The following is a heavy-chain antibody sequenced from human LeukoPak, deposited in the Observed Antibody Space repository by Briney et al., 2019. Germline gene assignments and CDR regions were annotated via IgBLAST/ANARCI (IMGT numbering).Heavy chain of an antibody. D-gene: IGHD1-1*01. V-gene: IGHV3-53*01. CDR3: ARDSETETGWYYYGMDV. J-gene: IGHJ6*02. CDR1: GVIVSGDY. CDR2: LYSGGSA. Sequence: GGSLRLSCAASGVIVSGDYINWVRQAPGKGLEWIAVLYSGGSAYYADSVKGRFTISRDNSKNTLYLQIYSLRAEDTAIYYCARDSETETGWYYYGMDVWGQGTTVTVSS.